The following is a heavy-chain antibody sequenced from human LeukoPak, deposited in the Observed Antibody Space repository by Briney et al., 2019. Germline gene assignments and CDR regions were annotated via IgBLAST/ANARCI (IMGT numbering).Heavy chain of an antibody. CDR2: DYCGGNT. CDR3: ARDHFGSLDS. D-gene: IGHD3-10*01. J-gene: IGHJ4*02. Sequence: SETLSLTCTVSGFSVTTDSYCWGWIRQPPGKGLEWIGYDYCGGNTNYDPSLKRRVTISVGTSKNQFSLILTSVTAADTAVYLCARDHFGSLDSWGQGILVTVSS. CDR1: GFSVTTDSYC. V-gene: IGHV4-61*01.